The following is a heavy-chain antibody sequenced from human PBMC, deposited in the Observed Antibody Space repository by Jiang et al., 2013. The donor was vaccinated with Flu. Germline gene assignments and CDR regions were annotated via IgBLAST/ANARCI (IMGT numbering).Heavy chain of an antibody. V-gene: IGHV5-51*01. J-gene: IGHJ4*02. D-gene: IGHD1-1*01. CDR1: GYIFTKYW. CDR2: INPGGSDT. CDR3: ARPGGNDYSVSFDY. Sequence: VQLVESGAEVKKPGESLKISCKASGYIFTKYWIGWVRQMPGKGLEWMGIINPGGSDTRYSPSFQGQVTISADNSITTAYLQWNSLKASDTAMYYCARPGGNDYSVSFDYWGPGTRVTVSS.